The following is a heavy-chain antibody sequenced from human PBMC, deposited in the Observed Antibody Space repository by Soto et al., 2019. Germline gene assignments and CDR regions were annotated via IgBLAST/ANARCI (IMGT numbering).Heavy chain of an antibody. CDR2: IYYSGST. CDR1: GGSISSGGYY. J-gene: IGHJ5*02. CDR3: ARAYCSGGSCYLHNWFDP. V-gene: IGHV4-31*03. Sequence: SETLSLTCTVSGGSISSGGYYWSWIRQHPGKGLEWIGYIYYSGSTYYNPSPKSRVTISVDTSKNQFSLKLSSVTAADTAVYCCARAYCSGGSCYLHNWFDPWGQGTLVTVSS. D-gene: IGHD2-15*01.